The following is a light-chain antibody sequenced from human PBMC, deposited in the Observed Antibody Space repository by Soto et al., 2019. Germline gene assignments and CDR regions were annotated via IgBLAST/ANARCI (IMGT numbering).Light chain of an antibody. J-gene: IGLJ1*01. CDR3: SSFTSSITYV. CDR2: DVT. V-gene: IGLV2-14*01. CDR1: SSDVGGYNS. Sequence: QSALTQPDSVSGSPGQSITISCTGTSSDVGGYNSVSWYRQDPGKAPKLMIYDVTNRPSGASNRFSGSKSGNTASLTISGLQAEDEADYYCSSFTSSITYVFGTGTKVTVL.